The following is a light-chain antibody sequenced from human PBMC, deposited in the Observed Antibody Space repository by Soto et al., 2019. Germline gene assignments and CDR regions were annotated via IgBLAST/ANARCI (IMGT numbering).Light chain of an antibody. V-gene: IGLV2-14*01. CDR1: SSDVGGYNY. CDR3: SSYTSSSTSRV. Sequence: QSVLTQPASVSGSPGQSITISCTGTSSDVGGYNYVSWYQQHPGKAPKLMIYEVSNRPSGVSNRFSGSKSGNTASLTISGLQAEDEADYYCSSYTSSSTSRVFGGGTKVTVL. CDR2: EVS. J-gene: IGLJ3*02.